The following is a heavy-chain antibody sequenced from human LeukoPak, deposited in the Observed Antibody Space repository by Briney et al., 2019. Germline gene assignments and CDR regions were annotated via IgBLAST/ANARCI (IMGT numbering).Heavy chain of an antibody. D-gene: IGHD5-18*01. CDR2: INWNGGSI. CDR1: GFAFDDYG. V-gene: IGHV3-20*04. J-gene: IGHJ4*02. CDR3: ARADKDGYGFFGFDY. Sequence: GGSLSLSCAASGFAFDDYGMSWVRQAPGKGLEWVSGINWNGGSIGYADSVKGRFTISRDNAKNSLYLQINSLRAEDTALYYCARADKDGYGFFGFDYWAQGTLVTVSS.